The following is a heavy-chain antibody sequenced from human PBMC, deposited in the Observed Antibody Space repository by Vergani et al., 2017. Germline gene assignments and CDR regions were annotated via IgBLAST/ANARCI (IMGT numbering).Heavy chain of an antibody. Sequence: QVQLVQSGAEVKKPGASVKVSCKASGYTFTKFGITWVRQAPGQGLQWMGWISAYNANTNFAQKLQGRVFMTTDTSTRTAYMELRSLRSDDTAVYYCARSYYDSSGYYPFDYWGQGTLVTVSS. J-gene: IGHJ4*02. CDR1: GYTFTKFG. CDR2: ISAYNANT. V-gene: IGHV1-18*01. D-gene: IGHD3-22*01. CDR3: ARSYYDSSGYYPFDY.